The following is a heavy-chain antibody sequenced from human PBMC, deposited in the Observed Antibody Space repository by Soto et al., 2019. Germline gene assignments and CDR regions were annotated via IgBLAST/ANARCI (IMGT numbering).Heavy chain of an antibody. D-gene: IGHD3-16*01. CDR1: GLTFSSYA. V-gene: IGHV3-23*01. CDR3: AKAGGDWYFDL. J-gene: IGHJ2*01. CDR2: ISGSGDST. Sequence: EVQLLESGGGLVQPGGSLRLSCAASGLTFSSYAMSWVRQAPGKGLEWVSGISGSGDSTYYAESVKGRFTISRDNSKNTLYLQMKSLRAEDTAVYSCAKAGGDWYFDLWGRGTLVTVSS.